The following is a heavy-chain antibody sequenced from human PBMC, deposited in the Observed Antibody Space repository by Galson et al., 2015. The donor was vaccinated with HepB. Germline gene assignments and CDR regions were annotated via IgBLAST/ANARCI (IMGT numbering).Heavy chain of an antibody. V-gene: IGHV3-49*03. CDR1: GFTFGDYA. CDR3: SRHKVWWLPYFDY. J-gene: IGHJ4*02. D-gene: IGHD5-12*01. CDR2: IRNTPNGGTT. Sequence: SLRLSCAASGFTFGDYALSWFRQAPGKGLEWVGFIRNTPNGGTTQYAASVKGRFTISRDDSASIAYLQMNSLKTEDTAVYYCSRHKVWWLPYFDYWGQGTLATVSS.